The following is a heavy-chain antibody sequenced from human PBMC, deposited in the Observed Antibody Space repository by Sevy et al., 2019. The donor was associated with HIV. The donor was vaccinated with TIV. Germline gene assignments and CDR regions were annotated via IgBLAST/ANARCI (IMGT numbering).Heavy chain of an antibody. J-gene: IGHJ4*02. CDR1: GGSISSSSYD. D-gene: IGHD2-21*01. Sequence: SETLSLTCTVSGGSISSSSYDWGWIRQPPGKGLEWIGSMYYSGSTSYNPSLKSRVTISVDTSKNQFSLKLSSVTVADTAVYYCVRHGGIVHRAFDYWGQGTLVTVSS. CDR3: VRHGGIVHRAFDY. CDR2: MYYSGST. V-gene: IGHV4-39*01.